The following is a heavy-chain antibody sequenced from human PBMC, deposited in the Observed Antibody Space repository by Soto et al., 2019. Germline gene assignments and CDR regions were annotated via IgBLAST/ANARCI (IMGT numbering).Heavy chain of an antibody. Sequence: SVKVSCKASGGTFSSYTISWVRQAPGQGLEWMGRIIPILGIANYAQKFQGRVTITADKSTSTAYMELSSLRSEDTAVYYCAPQGYCTNGVCFTGDDGYWGQGTLVTVSS. CDR1: GGTFSSYT. CDR3: APQGYCTNGVCFTGDDGY. V-gene: IGHV1-69*02. J-gene: IGHJ4*02. D-gene: IGHD2-8*01. CDR2: IIPILGIA.